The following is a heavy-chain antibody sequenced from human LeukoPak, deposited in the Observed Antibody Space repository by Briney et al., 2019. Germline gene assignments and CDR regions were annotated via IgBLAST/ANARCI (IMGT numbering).Heavy chain of an antibody. CDR1: GFTFTDHP. D-gene: IGHD4-11*01. V-gene: IGHV3-48*01. CDR3: ARWGNDYSQFDS. CDR2: IGGDGIA. Sequence: GESLRLSCVASGFTFTDHPMNWVRQAPGKGLEWISYIGGDGIAFYADSVKGRFTISRDNSKNTLFLQMNSLRTEDTAVYFCARWGNDYSQFDSWGQGTLVTVS. J-gene: IGHJ4*02.